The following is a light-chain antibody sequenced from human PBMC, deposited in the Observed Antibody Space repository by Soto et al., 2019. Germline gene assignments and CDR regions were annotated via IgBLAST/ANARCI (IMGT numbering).Light chain of an antibody. CDR2: DTS. J-gene: IGKJ5*01. CDR1: QSVGSY. V-gene: IGKV3-11*01. CDR3: QQRSSWPLT. Sequence: EILLPQSPGTLSLSPGEGGTLACRASQSVGSYLGWYQQRHGQAPRLLIYDTSNRDTGIPARFSGSGSGTDCTLSISRLETEDFEIYSCQQRSSWPLTFGQGTRLEIK.